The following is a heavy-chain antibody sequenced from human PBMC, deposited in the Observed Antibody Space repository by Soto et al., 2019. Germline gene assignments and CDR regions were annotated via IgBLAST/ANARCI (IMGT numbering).Heavy chain of an antibody. CDR3: AKVFYDSSGYYSGYYYGMDV. V-gene: IGHV3-23*01. D-gene: IGHD3-22*01. CDR1: GFTLCSYA. Sequence: PGGSLRLSCAASGFTLCSYAMSWVRPAPGKGLEWVSAISGSGGSTYYADSVKGRFTISRDNSKNTLYLQMNSLRAEDTAVYYCAKVFYDSSGYYSGYYYGMDVWGQGTTVTVSS. CDR2: ISGSGGST. J-gene: IGHJ6*02.